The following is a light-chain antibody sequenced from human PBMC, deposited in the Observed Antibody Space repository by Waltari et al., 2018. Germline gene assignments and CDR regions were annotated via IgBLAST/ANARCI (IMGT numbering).Light chain of an antibody. CDR1: SSDIGRYDI. V-gene: IGLV2-23*02. CDR3: CSYAGNYVWV. J-gene: IGLJ3*02. Sequence: QSALTQPAAVSGSPGQSVTISCTGASSDIGRYDIVSWYQQHPGNAPKLVISDVSQLPSGVSDRFSGSKSGDTASLTISGLQFEDEADYYCCSYAGNYVWVFGGGTRLTVL. CDR2: DVS.